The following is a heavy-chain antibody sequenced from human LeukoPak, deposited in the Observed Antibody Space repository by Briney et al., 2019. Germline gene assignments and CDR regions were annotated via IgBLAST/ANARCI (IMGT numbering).Heavy chain of an antibody. CDR1: GYTFTGYY. J-gene: IGHJ4*02. CDR3: ARDVTHYYGSGSYEWSY. D-gene: IGHD3-10*01. CDR2: INPNSGGT. Sequence: ASVKVSCKASGYTFTGYYMHWVRQAPGRGLEWMGRINPNSGGTNYAQKFQGRVTMTRDTSISTAYMELSRLRSDDTAVYYCARDVTHYYGSGSYEWSYWGQGTLVTVSS. V-gene: IGHV1-2*06.